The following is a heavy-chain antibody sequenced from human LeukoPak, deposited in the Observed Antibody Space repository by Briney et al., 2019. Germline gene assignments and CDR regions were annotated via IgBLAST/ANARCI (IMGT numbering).Heavy chain of an antibody. CDR2: IQYDGSYK. J-gene: IGHJ4*02. Sequence: GGSLSLSCAVSGFTFNNYGMHWVRQAPGKGLEWVAFIQYDGSYKYYADSVKGRFTISRDTSKNTLYLQMNSLRPEDTAVYYCAKGSELIFYWGEETLVTVSS. CDR3: AKGSELIFY. V-gene: IGHV3-30*02. CDR1: GFTFNNYG. D-gene: IGHD3-9*01.